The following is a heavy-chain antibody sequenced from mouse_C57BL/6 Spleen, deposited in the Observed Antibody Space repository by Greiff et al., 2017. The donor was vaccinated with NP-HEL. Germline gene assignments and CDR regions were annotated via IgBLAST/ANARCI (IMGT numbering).Heavy chain of an antibody. V-gene: IGHV1-76*01. D-gene: IGHD2-4*01. J-gene: IGHJ4*01. Sequence: QVQLQQSGAELVRPGASVTLSCKASGYTFTDYYINWVKQRPGQGLEWIARIYPGSGNTYYNEKFKGKATLTAEKSSSTAYMQLSSLTSEDSAVYFCARSGDYLFYAMDYWGQGTSVTVSS. CDR3: ARSGDYLFYAMDY. CDR2: IYPGSGNT. CDR1: GYTFTDYY.